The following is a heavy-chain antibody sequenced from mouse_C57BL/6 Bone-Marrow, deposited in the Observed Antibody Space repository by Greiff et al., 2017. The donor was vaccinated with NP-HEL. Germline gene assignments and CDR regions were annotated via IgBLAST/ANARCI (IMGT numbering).Heavy chain of an antibody. Sequence: VHVKQSGAELVRPGASVKLSCTASGFNIKDDYMHWVKQRPEQGLEWIGWIDPENGDTEYASKFQGKATITADTSSNTAYLQLSSLTSEDTAVYYCTPYYYVFAYWGQGTLVTVSA. CDR2: IDPENGDT. V-gene: IGHV14-4*01. CDR1: GFNIKDDY. D-gene: IGHD1-1*01. J-gene: IGHJ3*01. CDR3: TPYYYVFAY.